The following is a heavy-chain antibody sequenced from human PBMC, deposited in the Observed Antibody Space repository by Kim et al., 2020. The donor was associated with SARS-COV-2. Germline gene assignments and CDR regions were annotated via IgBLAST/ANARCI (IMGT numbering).Heavy chain of an antibody. D-gene: IGHD3-22*01. Sequence: SETLSLTCTVSGGSISSGSHSWNWIRQHPGKGLEWIGFIYYSGNPYYNPSLKSRVTMSVDTSRNQFSLRLSSVTAADTAVYYCTSRKGYYYDTSGYYLYDHYFDPWGQGTLVTVSS. CDR1: GGSISSGSHS. V-gene: IGHV4-31*03. CDR3: TSRKGYYYDTSGYYLYDHYFDP. CDR2: IYYSGNP. J-gene: IGHJ5*02.